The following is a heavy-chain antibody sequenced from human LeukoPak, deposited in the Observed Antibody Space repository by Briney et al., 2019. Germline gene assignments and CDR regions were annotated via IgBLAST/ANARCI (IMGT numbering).Heavy chain of an antibody. V-gene: IGHV4-39*01. Sequence: NTSETLSLTCTVSGGSISSYYWGWIRQPPGKGLEWIGSIYYSGSTYYNPSLKSRVTISVDTSKNQFSLKLSSVTAADTAVYYCARHLPFNYYFDYWGQGTLVTVSS. CDR3: ARHLPFNYYFDY. D-gene: IGHD3-16*01. J-gene: IGHJ4*02. CDR1: GGSISSYY. CDR2: IYYSGST.